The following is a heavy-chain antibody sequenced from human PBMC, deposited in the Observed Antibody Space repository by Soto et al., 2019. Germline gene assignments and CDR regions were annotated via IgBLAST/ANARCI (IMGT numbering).Heavy chain of an antibody. V-gene: IGHV3-33*08. CDR2: IWYDGSNK. D-gene: IGHD5-12*01. CDR1: GFTFSSYA. Sequence: PGGPLRLSCAASGFTFSSYAMHWVRQAPGKGLEWVAVIWYDGSNKYYADSVKGRFTISRDNSKNTLYLQMNSLRAEDTAVYYCARPVELATSWHFDYWGQGTLVTAS. CDR3: ARPVELATSWHFDY. J-gene: IGHJ4*02.